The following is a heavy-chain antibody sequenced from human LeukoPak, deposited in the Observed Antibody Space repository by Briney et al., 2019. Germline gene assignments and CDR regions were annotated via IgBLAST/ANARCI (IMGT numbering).Heavy chain of an antibody. Sequence: PGGSLRLSCATSGFTFTNYWMTWVRQAPGKGLEWVANINQNGVEMYYVESVKGRFTISRDSGRNSLFLQMNSRRAEDTAVYYCARDFGSAAAIYEYWGQGTLVTVSS. V-gene: IGHV3-7*01. CDR1: GFTFTNYW. D-gene: IGHD6-13*01. J-gene: IGHJ4*02. CDR2: INQNGVEM. CDR3: ARDFGSAAAIYEY.